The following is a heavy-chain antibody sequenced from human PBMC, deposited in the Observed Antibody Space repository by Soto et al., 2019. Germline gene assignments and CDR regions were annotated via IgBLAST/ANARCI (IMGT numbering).Heavy chain of an antibody. V-gene: IGHV3-30*09. CDR3: ARGTTTSAVSAMDV. D-gene: IGHD1-1*01. Sequence: QVQLVESGGGVVQPGRSLSLSCAASGFTFSYHALNWFRQAPGKGLEWVAVISYDGDNNYIAESVKGRFAISRDNAKNTVSLQMNTLRTEDTALYLFARGTTTSAVSAMDVWGQGTKVTVSS. CDR1: GFTFSYHA. J-gene: IGHJ6*01. CDR2: ISYDGDNN.